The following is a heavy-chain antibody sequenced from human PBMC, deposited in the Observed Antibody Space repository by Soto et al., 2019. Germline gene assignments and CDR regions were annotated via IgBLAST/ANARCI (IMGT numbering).Heavy chain of an antibody. D-gene: IGHD2-15*01. J-gene: IGHJ4*02. CDR2: TYYRSKWYN. Sequence: SQTLSLTCAISGDSVSSNSAAWNWIRQSPSRGLEWLGRTYYRSKWYNDYAVSVKSRITINPDTSKDQFSLQLNSVTPEDTAVYYCARDSVFCSGGSCRQSFDYWGQGTLVTVSS. V-gene: IGHV6-1*01. CDR3: ARDSVFCSGGSCRQSFDY. CDR1: GDSVSSNSAA.